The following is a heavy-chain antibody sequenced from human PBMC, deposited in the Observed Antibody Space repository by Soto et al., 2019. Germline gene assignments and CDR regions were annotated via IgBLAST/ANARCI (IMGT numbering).Heavy chain of an antibody. CDR1: GFTFSSYS. D-gene: IGHD1-26*01. CDR3: AISGSPQGYYYYGMDV. Sequence: EVQLVESGGGLVKPGGSLRLSCAASGFTFSSYSMNWVRQAPGKGLEWVSSISSSSSYIYYADSVKGRFTISRDNAKNSLYLQMNSLRAEDTAVYYCAISGSPQGYYYYGMDVWGQGTTVTVSS. V-gene: IGHV3-21*01. J-gene: IGHJ6*02. CDR2: ISSSSSYI.